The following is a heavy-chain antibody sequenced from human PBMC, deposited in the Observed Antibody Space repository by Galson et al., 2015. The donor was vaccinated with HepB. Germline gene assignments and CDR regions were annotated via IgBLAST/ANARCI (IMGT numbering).Heavy chain of an antibody. D-gene: IGHD2-8*01. CDR3: ARRGVGDRGDDY. CDR1: GFRFSDYS. V-gene: IGHV3-11*06. J-gene: IGHJ4*02. CDR2: IGNTGTYI. Sequence: LRLSCAASGFRFSDYSMAWFRQSPGRGLEWVSFIGNTGTYITYADSVKGRFTISRDNVKNSLSLQMNSLKVEDSAVYYCARRGVGDRGDDYWGPGTLVTVSS.